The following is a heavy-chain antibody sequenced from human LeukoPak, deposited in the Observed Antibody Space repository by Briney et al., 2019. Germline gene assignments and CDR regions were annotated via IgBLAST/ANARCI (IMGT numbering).Heavy chain of an antibody. J-gene: IGHJ6*03. CDR3: ARGSGYYDILTGYYYYYYMDV. V-gene: IGHV4-39*07. D-gene: IGHD3-9*01. Sequence: PSETLSLTCTVSDGSISSYYWGWIRQPPGEGLEWIGSIYYSGSTYYNSSLQSRVTISVDTSNNQFSLKLSSVTAADTAVYYCARGSGYYDILTGYYYYYYMDVWGKGTTVTISS. CDR1: DGSISSYY. CDR2: IYYSGST.